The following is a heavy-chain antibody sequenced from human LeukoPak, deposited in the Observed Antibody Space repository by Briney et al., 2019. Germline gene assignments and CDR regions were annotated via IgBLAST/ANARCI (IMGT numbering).Heavy chain of an antibody. Sequence: GGSLRLSCAASGFTFSSYSMNWVRQAPGKGLEWVSSISSSSSYIYYADSVKGRFTISRDNAKNSLYLQMHSLRADDTAVYYCASGVSGSGRYFDLWGRGTLVTVSS. D-gene: IGHD1-26*01. V-gene: IGHV3-21*01. CDR3: ASGVSGSGRYFDL. CDR2: ISSSSSYI. CDR1: GFTFSSYS. J-gene: IGHJ2*01.